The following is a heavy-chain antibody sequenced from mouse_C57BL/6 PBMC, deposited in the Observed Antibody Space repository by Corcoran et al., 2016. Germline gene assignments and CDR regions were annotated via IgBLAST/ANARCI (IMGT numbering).Heavy chain of an antibody. Sequence: DVQLQESGPGLVKPSQSLSLTCSVTGYSITSGYYWNWIRQFPGNKLEWMGYISYDGSNNYNPSLKNRISITRDTSKNQSFLKLNSVTTEDTATYYCAREGTSYYYWYFDVLGTGTTVTVSS. CDR1: GYSITSGYY. J-gene: IGHJ1*03. CDR3: AREGTSYYYWYFDV. D-gene: IGHD1-1*01. CDR2: ISYDGSN. V-gene: IGHV3-6*01.